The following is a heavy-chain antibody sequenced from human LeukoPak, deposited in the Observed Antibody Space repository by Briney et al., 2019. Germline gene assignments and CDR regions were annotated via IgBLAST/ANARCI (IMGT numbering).Heavy chain of an antibody. J-gene: IGHJ4*02. D-gene: IGHD3-10*01. CDR1: GFTFSSYA. CDR3: ARGHGSGSYYKIDY. V-gene: IGHV3-21*01. CDR2: ISSSSSDM. Sequence: GGSLRLSCAASGFTFSSYAMSWVRQAPGEGLEWVSFISSSSSDMFYSDSVKGRFTISRDNAKNSLYLQMNSLRAGDTAVYYCARGHGSGSYYKIDYWGQGTLVTVSS.